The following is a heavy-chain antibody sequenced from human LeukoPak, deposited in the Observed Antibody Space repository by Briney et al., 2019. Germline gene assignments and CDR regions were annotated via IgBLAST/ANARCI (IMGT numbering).Heavy chain of an antibody. CDR1: GGSFEHYF. CDR3: ASHRRSHGSEY. J-gene: IGHJ4*02. D-gene: IGHD3-10*01. V-gene: IGHV4-59*01. Sequence: PSETLSLTCTVSGGSFEHYFWSWIRQPPGEGLEWIGYVYYSGSTDYSPSLKSRLTISADTSKNQFSLKLNSVTAADTAVYYCASHRRSHGSEYWGQGTLVTVSS. CDR2: VYYSGST.